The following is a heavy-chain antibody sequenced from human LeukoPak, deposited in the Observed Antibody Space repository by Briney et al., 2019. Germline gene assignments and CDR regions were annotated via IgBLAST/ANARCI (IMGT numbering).Heavy chain of an antibody. J-gene: IGHJ6*02. Sequence: SETLTLTCTVSGGFISSSSYYWGWIRQPPGKGLEWIGCIYYSGSTYYNPSLKSRVTISVDTSKNQFSLKLSSVTAADTAVYYCARHSQYYGSAYYYYGMDVWGQGTTVTVSS. D-gene: IGHD3-10*01. CDR1: GGFISSSSYY. CDR2: IYYSGST. CDR3: ARHSQYYGSAYYYYGMDV. V-gene: IGHV4-39*01.